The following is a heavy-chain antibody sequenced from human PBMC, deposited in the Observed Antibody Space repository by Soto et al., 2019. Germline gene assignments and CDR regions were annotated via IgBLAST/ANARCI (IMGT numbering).Heavy chain of an antibody. V-gene: IGHV1-69*12. J-gene: IGHJ3*02. CDR1: GGTFSSYA. Sequence: QVQLVQSGAEVKKPGSSVNVSCKASGGTFSSYAISWVRRAPGQGLEWMGGIIPIFGTANYAQKFQGRVTITADESTSTAYMELSSLRSEDTAVYYCARVAAARPDVAAFDIWGQGTMVTVSS. CDR3: ARVAAARPDVAAFDI. D-gene: IGHD6-6*01. CDR2: IIPIFGTA.